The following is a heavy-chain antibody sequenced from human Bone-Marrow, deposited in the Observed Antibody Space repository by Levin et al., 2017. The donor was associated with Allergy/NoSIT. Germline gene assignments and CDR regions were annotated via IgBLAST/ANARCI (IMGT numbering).Heavy chain of an antibody. D-gene: IGHD5-12*01. CDR3: ARDNPLVDIVATSPQTYNDY. J-gene: IGHJ4*02. CDR1: GFTFSSYS. CDR2: ISSSSSTI. Sequence: GGSLRLSCAASGFTFSSYSMNWVRQAPGKGLEWVSYISSSSSTIYYADSVKGRFTISRDNAKNSLYLQMNSLRAEDTAVYYCARDNPLVDIVATSPQTYNDYWGQGTLVTVSS. V-gene: IGHV3-48*01.